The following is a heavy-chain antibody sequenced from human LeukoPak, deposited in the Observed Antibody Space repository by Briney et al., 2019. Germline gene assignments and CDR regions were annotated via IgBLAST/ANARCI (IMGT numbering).Heavy chain of an antibody. J-gene: IGHJ5*02. D-gene: IGHD3-9*01. CDR1: GFIFSRYW. CDR2: INTDGSDT. V-gene: IGHV3-74*01. Sequence: GGSLRLSCAGSGFIFSRYWMHWVREAPGKGLMWVSGINTDGSDTRYADFVKGRFTISRDNAKNTLYLQLSSLRAEDTAMYYCARDFKDISPWGLGTLVTVSP. CDR3: ARDFKDISP.